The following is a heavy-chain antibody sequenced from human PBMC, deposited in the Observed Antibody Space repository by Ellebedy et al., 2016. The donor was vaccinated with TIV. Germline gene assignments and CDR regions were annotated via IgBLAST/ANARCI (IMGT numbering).Heavy chain of an antibody. Sequence: GESLKISCAASGFTFSSYGMHWVRQAPGKGLEWVAVIWYDGSNKYYADSVKGRFTISRDNSKNTLSLQMNSLRAEDTAVYYCARLNWGQPSWDYWGQGTLVTVSS. V-gene: IGHV3-33*08. CDR2: IWYDGSNK. J-gene: IGHJ4*02. CDR1: GFTFSSYG. D-gene: IGHD7-27*01. CDR3: ARLNWGQPSWDY.